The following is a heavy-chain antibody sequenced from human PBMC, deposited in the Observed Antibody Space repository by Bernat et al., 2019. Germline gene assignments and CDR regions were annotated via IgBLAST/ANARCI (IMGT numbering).Heavy chain of an antibody. CDR3: ARLVPTISKFDY. V-gene: IGHV4-39*01. CDR1: DNSISSNSYY. CDR2: VHYNGNT. Sequence: QLQLQESGPGLVKPSETLSLTCTVSDNSISSNSYYWGWIRQPPGKGLEWIGHVHYNGNTYYNPSLQSRVTISVDTSKTQFSLKLTSVTATDTALYYCARLVPTISKFDYWGQGTLVTVSS. D-gene: IGHD5-12*01. J-gene: IGHJ4*02.